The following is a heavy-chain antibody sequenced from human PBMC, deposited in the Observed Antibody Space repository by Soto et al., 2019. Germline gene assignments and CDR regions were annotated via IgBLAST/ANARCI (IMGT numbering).Heavy chain of an antibody. V-gene: IGHV1-18*01. J-gene: IGHJ4*02. D-gene: IGHD3-3*01. CDR3: ARVPKYYDFWSGYPY. Sequence: QVQLVQSGAEVKKPGASVKVSCKASGYTFTSYGISWVRQAPGQGREWMGWISAYNGNTNYAQKLQGRVTMTTDTPPSTAAKELRSLRSDDTAVYYCARVPKYYDFWSGYPYWGQGTLVNVSS. CDR2: ISAYNGNT. CDR1: GYTFTSYG.